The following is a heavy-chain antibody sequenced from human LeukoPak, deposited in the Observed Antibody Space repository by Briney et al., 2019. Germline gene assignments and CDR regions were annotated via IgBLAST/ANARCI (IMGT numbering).Heavy chain of an antibody. CDR3: ARAQYYYDSSGYSDHDAFDI. Sequence: SETLSLTCTVSGGSISSGSYYWSWIRQPAGKGLEWIGRTYTSGSTNYNPSLKSRVTISVDTSKNQFSLKLSSVTAADTAVYYCARAQYYYDSSGYSDHDAFDIWGQGTMVTVSS. CDR1: GGSISSGSYY. D-gene: IGHD3-22*01. V-gene: IGHV4-61*02. CDR2: TYTSGST. J-gene: IGHJ3*02.